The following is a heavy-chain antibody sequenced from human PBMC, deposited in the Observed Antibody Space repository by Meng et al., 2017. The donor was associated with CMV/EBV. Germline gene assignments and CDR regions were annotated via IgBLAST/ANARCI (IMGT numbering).Heavy chain of an antibody. CDR3: AREGMVGYYYYYGMDV. V-gene: IGHV4-39*07. CDR1: GGSISSSSYY. Sequence: SETLSPTCTVSGGSISSSSYYWGWIRQPPGKGLEWIVSIYYSGSTYYNPSLKSRVTISVDTSKNQFSLKLSSVTAADTAVYYCAREGMVGYYYYYGMDVWGQGTTVTVSS. CDR2: IYYSGST. D-gene: IGHD1-26*01. J-gene: IGHJ6*02.